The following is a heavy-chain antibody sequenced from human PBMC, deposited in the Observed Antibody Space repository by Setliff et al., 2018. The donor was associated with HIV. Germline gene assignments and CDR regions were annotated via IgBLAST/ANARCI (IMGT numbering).Heavy chain of an antibody. CDR2: ISAYNGNT. CDR1: GYTFTSYG. D-gene: IGHD3-10*01. J-gene: IGHJ3*02. Sequence: ASVKVSCKASGYTFTSYGISWVRQSPGQGLEWMGWISAYNGNTNYAQKLQGRVTMTTDTSTSTAYMELRSLRSDDTAVYYCARDRGIRRFGEVAFDIWGQGTMVTVSS. CDR3: ARDRGIRRFGEVAFDI. V-gene: IGHV1-18*01.